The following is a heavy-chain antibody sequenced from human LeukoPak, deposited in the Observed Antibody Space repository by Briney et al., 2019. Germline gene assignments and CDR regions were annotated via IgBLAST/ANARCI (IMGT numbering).Heavy chain of an antibody. CDR1: RYSFTNYW. Sequence: GESLKISCEASRYSFTNYWIGCVRQMPGKGLEWMGDIYPDDSDTRYSPSFQGQVTISADKSIGTAYRQWSSLKASDTAMYYCAIGGDSSTSCYRCFNYRGQGTLVTVSS. D-gene: IGHD2-2*01. J-gene: IGHJ4*02. CDR2: IYPDDSDT. V-gene: IGHV5-51*01. CDR3: AIGGDSSTSCYRCFNY.